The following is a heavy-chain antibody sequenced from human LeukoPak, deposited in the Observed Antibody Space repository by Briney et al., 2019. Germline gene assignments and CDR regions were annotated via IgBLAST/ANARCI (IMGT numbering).Heavy chain of an antibody. V-gene: IGHV3-30*18. D-gene: IGHD1-26*01. CDR3: AKDHPGGAFDI. CDR2: ISYDGSNK. Sequence: PGGSLRLSCAASGFTFSSYGMHWVRQALGKGLEWVAVISYDGSNKYYADSVKGRFTISRDNSKNTLYLQMNSLRAEDTAVYYCAKDHPGGAFDIWGQGTMVTVSS. CDR1: GFTFSSYG. J-gene: IGHJ3*02.